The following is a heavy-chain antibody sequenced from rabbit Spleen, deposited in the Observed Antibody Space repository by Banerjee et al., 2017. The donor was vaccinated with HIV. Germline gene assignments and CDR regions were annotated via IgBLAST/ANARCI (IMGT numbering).Heavy chain of an antibody. D-gene: IGHD4-1*01. CDR3: ARVSESSGWGEDL. CDR1: GFSFSDRDV. J-gene: IGHJ4*01. Sequence: QEQLVESGGGLVQPEGSLTLTCKASGFSFSDRDVMCWVRQAPGKGLELIAWIYTRDGSTYYASWVNGRFTISRSTSLNTVDLKMTSLTAADTATYFCARVSESSGWGEDLWGPGTLVTVS. CDR2: IYTRDGST. V-gene: IGHV1S47*01.